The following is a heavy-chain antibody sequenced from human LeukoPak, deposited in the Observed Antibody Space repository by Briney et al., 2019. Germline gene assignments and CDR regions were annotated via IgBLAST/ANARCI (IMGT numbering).Heavy chain of an antibody. CDR2: IRSKAYGETT. J-gene: IGHJ4*02. CDR1: GFTFGDYA. V-gene: IGHV3-49*04. D-gene: IGHD6-19*01. Sequence: PGRSLRLSCTSPGFTFGDYAMSWVRQAPGEGLEWVGFIRSKAYGETTEYAASGKGRVTISRDDSKSIAYLQMNSLKTEDTAVYYCTRDGYSSGWYLGLDYWGQGTLVTVSS. CDR3: TRDGYSSGWYLGLDY.